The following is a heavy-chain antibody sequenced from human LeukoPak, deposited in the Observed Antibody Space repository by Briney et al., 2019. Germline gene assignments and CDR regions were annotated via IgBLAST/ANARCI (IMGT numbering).Heavy chain of an antibody. CDR2: IIPILGIA. CDR3: ARWNCSGGSCYSEGDAFDI. CDR1: GGTFSSYA. V-gene: IGHV1-69*04. J-gene: IGHJ3*02. Sequence: SVKVSCKASGGTFSSYAISWVRQAPGQGLEWMGRIIPILGIANYAQKFQGRVTITADKSTSTAYMELSSLRSEDTAVYYCARWNCSGGSCYSEGDAFDIWGQGTMVTVSS. D-gene: IGHD2-15*01.